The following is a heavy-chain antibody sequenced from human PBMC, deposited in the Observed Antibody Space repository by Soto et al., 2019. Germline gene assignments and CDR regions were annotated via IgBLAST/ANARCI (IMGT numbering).Heavy chain of an antibody. J-gene: IGHJ3*02. Sequence: GGSLRLSCAASGFTFSSYSMNWVRQAPGKGLEWVSYISSSSSTIYYADSVKGRFTISRDNAKNSLYLQMNSLRAEDTAVYYCARRTKAAFDIWGQGTMVTVSS. D-gene: IGHD2-8*01. CDR3: ARRTKAAFDI. V-gene: IGHV3-48*01. CDR2: ISSSSSTI. CDR1: GFTFSSYS.